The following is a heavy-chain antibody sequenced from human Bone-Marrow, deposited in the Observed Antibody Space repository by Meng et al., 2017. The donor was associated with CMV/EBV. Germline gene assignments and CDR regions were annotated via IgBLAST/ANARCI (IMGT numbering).Heavy chain of an antibody. D-gene: IGHD6-13*01. CDR3: ARDRGTAAAGTWYY. Sequence: SVKVSCKASGGTFSSYAISWVRQAPGQGLEWMGGIIPILGIANYAQKFQGRVTITADKSTSTAYMELSSLRTEDTAVYYGARDRGTAAAGTWYYWGQGTLVTVSS. J-gene: IGHJ4*02. V-gene: IGHV1-69*10. CDR2: IIPILGIA. CDR1: GGTFSSYA.